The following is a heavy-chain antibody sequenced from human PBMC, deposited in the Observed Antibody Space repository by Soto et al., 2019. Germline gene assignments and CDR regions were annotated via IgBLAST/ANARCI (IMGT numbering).Heavy chain of an antibody. J-gene: IGHJ4*02. CDR3: AREDSIIILAVSDF. CDR2: ISKGDYT. Sequence: GGSLRLSCTVSGFAFNNYGISWVRQAPGKGLEWVSSISKGDYTYYSDSVKGRFTISRDNAKNSVSLQMNTLRVEDTAVYYCAREDSIIILAVSDFWGQGTLVTVSS. CDR1: GFAFNNYG. D-gene: IGHD3-22*01. V-gene: IGHV3-21*01.